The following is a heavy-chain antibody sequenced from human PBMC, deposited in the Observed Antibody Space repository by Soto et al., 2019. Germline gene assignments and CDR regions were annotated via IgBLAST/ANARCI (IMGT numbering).Heavy chain of an antibody. Sequence: QDQLVQSGVEVKKPGASVKVSCKASGYSFTNYGITCVRQAPGQGSEWMGWISAYNGNTNYAQKFQGRVTLTTDASTSTAYLELRSLRSDDTAVYYCARDRGVAPPVAGNTHYYYYMDVWGKGTTVTVSS. CDR3: ARDRGVAPPVAGNTHYYYYMDV. V-gene: IGHV1-18*01. CDR2: ISAYNGNT. CDR1: GYSFTNYG. J-gene: IGHJ6*03. D-gene: IGHD6-19*01.